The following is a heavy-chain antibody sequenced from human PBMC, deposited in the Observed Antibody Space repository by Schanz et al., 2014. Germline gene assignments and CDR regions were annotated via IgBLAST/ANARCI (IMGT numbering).Heavy chain of an antibody. CDR2: IYSSGST. CDR1: GGSISSFK. D-gene: IGHD2-8*01. Sequence: QVQLQESGPGLVKPSETLSLTCTVSGGSISSFKWSWIRQPPGKGLEYIGYIYSSGSTNYNPSLESRVTMSVDPSKNQFSLKLSSLTAADTAVYYCAREWSSFDYWGQGTLVTVSS. J-gene: IGHJ4*02. CDR3: AREWSSFDY. V-gene: IGHV4-59*01.